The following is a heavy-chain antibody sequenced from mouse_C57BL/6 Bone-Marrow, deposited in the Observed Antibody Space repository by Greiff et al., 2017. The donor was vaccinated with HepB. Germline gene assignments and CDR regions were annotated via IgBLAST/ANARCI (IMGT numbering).Heavy chain of an antibody. D-gene: IGHD2-3*01. Sequence: QVQLQQSGAELVKPGASVKLSCKASGYTFTSYWMHWVKQRPGQGLEWIGMIHTNSGSTNYNEKFKSKATLTVDKSSITAYMQRSSLTSEYSAVYCCASGWLLYGCQGTLVTVSA. CDR3: ASGWLLY. V-gene: IGHV1-64*01. CDR1: GYTFTSYW. CDR2: IHTNSGST. J-gene: IGHJ3*01.